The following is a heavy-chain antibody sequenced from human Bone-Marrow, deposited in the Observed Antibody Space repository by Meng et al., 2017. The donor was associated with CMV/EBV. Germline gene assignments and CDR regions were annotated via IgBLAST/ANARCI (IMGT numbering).Heavy chain of an antibody. Sequence: GSLRLSCTVSGGSISSYYWSWIRQPPGKGLEWIGSIYYSGSTYYNPSLKSRVTISVDTSKNQFSLKLSSVTAADTAVYYCAREFLEWLFPTARYYYYGMDVWGQGTTVTVSS. CDR2: IYYSGST. V-gene: IGHV4-59*12. CDR3: AREFLEWLFPTARYYYYGMDV. D-gene: IGHD3-3*01. J-gene: IGHJ6*02. CDR1: GGSISSYY.